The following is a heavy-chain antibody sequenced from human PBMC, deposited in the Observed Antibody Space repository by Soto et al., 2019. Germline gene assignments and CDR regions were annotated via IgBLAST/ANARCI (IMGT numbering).Heavy chain of an antibody. J-gene: IGHJ4*02. CDR2: IYYSGST. V-gene: IGHV4-31*03. CDR1: GGSISSGGYY. D-gene: IGHD3-22*01. CDR3: ARASYDSSGYFDFDY. Sequence: NPSETLSLTCTVSGGSISSGGYYWSWIRQHPGKGLEWIGYIYYSGSTYYNPSLKSRVTISVDTSKNQFSLKLSSVTAADTAVYYCARASYDSSGYFDFDYWGQGTLVTVSS.